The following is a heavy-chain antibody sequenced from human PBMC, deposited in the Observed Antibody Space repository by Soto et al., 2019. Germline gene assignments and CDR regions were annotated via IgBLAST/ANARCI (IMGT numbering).Heavy chain of an antibody. CDR1: GGSVSSGNYY. CDR3: ARSMHYSDGSNYRPLDY. D-gene: IGHD3-22*01. V-gene: IGHV4-61*01. CDR2: FYYTGST. Sequence: SETLSLTCTVSGGSVSSGNYYWSWIRQPPGKGLEWIGYFYYTGSTNYNPSLKSRVTISIDASKNQFSLRLSSVTAADTAVYYCARSMHYSDGSNYRPLDYWGQGTLVTVS. J-gene: IGHJ4*02.